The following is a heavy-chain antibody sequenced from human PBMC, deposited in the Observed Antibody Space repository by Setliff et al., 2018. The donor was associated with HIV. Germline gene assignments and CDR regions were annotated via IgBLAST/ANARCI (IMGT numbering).Heavy chain of an antibody. D-gene: IGHD3-16*01. CDR2: ITGSGKTI. CDR3: ARDEPTGGIDY. J-gene: IGHJ4*02. CDR1: GFTFSTHE. Sequence: GESLRLSCAASGFTFSTHEMNWVRQAPGKGLEWVSYITGSGKTIYYADSVKGRFTISRDNAKNSLYLQMNSLRAEDTAVYYCARDEPTGGIDYWGQGTLVTVSS. V-gene: IGHV3-48*03.